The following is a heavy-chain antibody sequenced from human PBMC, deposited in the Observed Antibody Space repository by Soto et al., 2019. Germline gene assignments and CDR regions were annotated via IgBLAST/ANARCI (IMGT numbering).Heavy chain of an antibody. CDR2: IYYSGRT. D-gene: IGHD2-21*02. Sequence: SETLSLTCIVSGESISSSSYYWGWIRQPPWKGLEWIGSIYYSGRTYYNPSFKSRVTISIDTSKNQFSLKLSSVTATDTAVYYCARQRTTVVTQAYFDHWGQGALVT. J-gene: IGHJ4*02. V-gene: IGHV4-39*01. CDR1: GESISSSSYY. CDR3: ARQRTTVVTQAYFDH.